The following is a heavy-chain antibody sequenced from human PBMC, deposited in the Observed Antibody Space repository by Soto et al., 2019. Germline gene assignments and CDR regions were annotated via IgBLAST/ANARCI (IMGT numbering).Heavy chain of an antibody. CDR2: VRGDNGHR. CDR1: GYTFSTHG. D-gene: IGHD2-15*01. V-gene: IGHV1-18*01. CDR3: AIDLGYCRSGTCYREWFDP. J-gene: IGHJ5*02. Sequence: QVQLVQSGAEVKKPGASVKVSCKASGYTFSTHGISWVRQVPGQGLEWMGWVRGDNGHRNYAQSLQGRVTMTTDTSTNTAYMELRSLRSDDTAVYCCAIDLGYCRSGTCYREWFDPWGQGTLVTVSS.